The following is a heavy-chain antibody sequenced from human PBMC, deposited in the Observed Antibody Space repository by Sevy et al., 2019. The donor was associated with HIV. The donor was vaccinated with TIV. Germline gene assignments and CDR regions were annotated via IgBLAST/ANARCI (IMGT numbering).Heavy chain of an antibody. CDR2: ISYDRSDK. Sequence: GGSLRLSCAASGFTFGSYGMHWVRQAPGKGLEWVAYISYDRSDKNYGDSVKDRFTISRDNSKNTVYLQMNSLRAEDTAXXXXXXVFSSYYFDYWGQGTLVTVSS. CDR1: GFTFGSYG. CDR3: XXVFSSYYFDY. J-gene: IGHJ4*02. V-gene: IGHV3-30*02.